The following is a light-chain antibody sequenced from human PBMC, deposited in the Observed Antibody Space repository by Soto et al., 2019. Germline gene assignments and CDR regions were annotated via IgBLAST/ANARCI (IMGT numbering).Light chain of an antibody. CDR3: QHYNNWPPDT. CDR1: QSVSSN. J-gene: IGKJ2*01. V-gene: IGKV3-15*01. CDR2: GAS. Sequence: EIVMTQSPATLSVSPGERATLSCRASQSVSSNLAWYQQKPGQAPRLLIYGASTRATGIPARFSGSGSGTEFTLTISSLQCEDFAVYYCQHYNNWPPDTFGQGTKLEIK.